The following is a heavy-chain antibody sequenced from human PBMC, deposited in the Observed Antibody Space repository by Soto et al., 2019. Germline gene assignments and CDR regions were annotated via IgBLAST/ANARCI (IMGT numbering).Heavy chain of an antibody. CDR1: GFTFSSYA. V-gene: IGHV3-30-3*01. CDR3: ARGGPGWELIDY. Sequence: GGSLRLSCAASGFTFSSYAMHWVRQAPGKGLEWVAVISYDGSNKYYADSVKGRFTISRDNSKNTLYLQMNSLRAEDTAVYYCARGGPGWELIDYWGQGTLVTVSS. D-gene: IGHD1-26*01. CDR2: ISYDGSNK. J-gene: IGHJ4*02.